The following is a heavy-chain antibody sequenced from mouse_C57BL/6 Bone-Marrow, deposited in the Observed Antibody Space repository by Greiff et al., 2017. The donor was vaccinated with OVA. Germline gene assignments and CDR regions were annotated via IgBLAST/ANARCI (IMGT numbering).Heavy chain of an antibody. J-gene: IGHJ1*03. CDR2: IYPRSGNT. CDR1: GYTFTSYG. CDR3: ATSWDRNLWYFDG. D-gene: IGHD4-1*01. Sequence: VQLQQSGAELARPGASVKLSCKASGYTFTSYGISWVKQRTGQGLEWIGEIYPRSGNTYYNEKFKGKATLTADKSSSTAYMELRSLTSEDSAVYFCATSWDRNLWYFDGWGTGTTVTVAS. V-gene: IGHV1-81*01.